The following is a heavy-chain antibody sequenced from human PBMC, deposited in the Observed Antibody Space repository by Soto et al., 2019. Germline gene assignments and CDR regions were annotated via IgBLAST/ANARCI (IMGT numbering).Heavy chain of an antibody. CDR3: ARTSYDSSGTAADP. CDR2: IYYSGST. V-gene: IGHV4-31*03. CDR1: GGSISSGGYY. Sequence: QVQLQASGPGLVKPSQTLSLTCTVSGGSISSGGYYWSWIRQHPGKGLEWIGYIYYSGSTYYNPSLKSRVTISVDTSKNQSSLKLSSVTAADTAVYYCARTSYDSSGTAADPWGQGTLVTVSS. J-gene: IGHJ5*02. D-gene: IGHD3-22*01.